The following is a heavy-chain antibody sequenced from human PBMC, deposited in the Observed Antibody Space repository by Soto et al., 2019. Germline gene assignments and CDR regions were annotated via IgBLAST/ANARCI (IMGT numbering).Heavy chain of an antibody. J-gene: IGHJ4*02. Sequence: PGGSQRLSCAASGFTFSNYAMHWVRQAPGKGLEWVALTSYDGNNEYYTDSVKDRFTISRDNSKNTLFLQMNSPRPEDTAVYYCAKDKGVFNWATSYFDYWGQGALVTVS. CDR2: TSYDGNNE. CDR3: AKDKGVFNWATSYFDY. CDR1: GFTFSNYA. D-gene: IGHD1-1*01. V-gene: IGHV3-30*18.